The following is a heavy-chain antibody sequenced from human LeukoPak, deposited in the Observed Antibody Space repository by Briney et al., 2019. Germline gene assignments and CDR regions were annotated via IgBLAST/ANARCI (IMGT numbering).Heavy chain of an antibody. CDR3: AKVIGGYSTYYYYYMDV. V-gene: IGHV3-23*01. Sequence: PGGSLRLSCAASGFTFSSYAMSWVRQAPGKGLKWVSAISGSGGSTYYADSVKGRFTISRDNSKNTLYLQMNSLRAEDTAVYYCAKVIGGYSTYYYYYMDVWGKGTTVTVSS. J-gene: IGHJ6*03. CDR1: GFTFSSYA. D-gene: IGHD6-13*01. CDR2: ISGSGGST.